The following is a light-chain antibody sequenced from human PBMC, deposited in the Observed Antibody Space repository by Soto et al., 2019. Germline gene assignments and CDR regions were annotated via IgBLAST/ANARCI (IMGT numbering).Light chain of an antibody. J-gene: IGKJ5*01. CDR2: EAS. V-gene: IGKV3-20*01. CDR1: ESVNRRY. CDR3: QQYGRPPRAT. Sequence: DTVLKQSQGTLSLSPCEGATLFFSARESVNRRYIAWYQVKPGQAPRLLIYEASSRATGIPDRFSGGGSGTDFTLSISKVEPEDFAVYYCQQYGRPPRATFGQGTRLEI.